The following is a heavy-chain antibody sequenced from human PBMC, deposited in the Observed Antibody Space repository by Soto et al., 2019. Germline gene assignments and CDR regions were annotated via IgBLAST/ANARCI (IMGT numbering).Heavy chain of an antibody. D-gene: IGHD1-26*01. Sequence: EVQLVESGGGLVQTGGSLRLSCAASGFTFTDYWMAWVRQAPGKGLEWVANLNQDGSEKNYVDSVKGRFTISRDNAKNSIYLQFNSLRAEDTAVYYCARDKFSGTYYVRGVTYFFDHWGQGALVTVSS. CDR3: ARDKFSGTYYVRGVTYFFDH. CDR2: LNQDGSEK. J-gene: IGHJ4*02. CDR1: GFTFTDYW. V-gene: IGHV3-7*03.